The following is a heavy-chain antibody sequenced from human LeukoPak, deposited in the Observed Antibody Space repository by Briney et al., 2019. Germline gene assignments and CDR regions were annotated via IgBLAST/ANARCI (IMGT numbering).Heavy chain of an antibody. CDR2: IYYSGST. CDR1: GGSISSYY. Sequence: SETLSLTCTVSGGSISSYYWSWIRQPPGKGLEWIGYIYYSGSTNYNPSLKSRVTISVDTSKNQFSLKLSSVTAADTAVYYCARDSTPEALGGYGDSPILDYWGQGTLVTVSS. J-gene: IGHJ4*02. V-gene: IGHV4-59*01. CDR3: ARDSTPEALGGYGDSPILDY. D-gene: IGHD4-17*01.